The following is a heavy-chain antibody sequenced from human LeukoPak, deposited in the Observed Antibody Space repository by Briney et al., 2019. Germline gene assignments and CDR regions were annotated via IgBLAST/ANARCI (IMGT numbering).Heavy chain of an antibody. D-gene: IGHD6-13*01. CDR3: ARGPRSSSSWYLPPLRYGMDV. J-gene: IGHJ6*02. CDR2: INHSGST. V-gene: IGHV4-34*01. Sequence: SETLSLTCAVYGGSFSGYYWSWIRQPPGKGLEWIGEINHSGSTNYNPSLKSRVTISVDTSKNQFSLKLSSVTAADTAVYYCARGPRSSSSWYLPPLRYGMDVWGQGTTVTVSS. CDR1: GGSFSGYY.